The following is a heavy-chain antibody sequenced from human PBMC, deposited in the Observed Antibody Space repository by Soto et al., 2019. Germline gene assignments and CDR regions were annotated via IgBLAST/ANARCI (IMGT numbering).Heavy chain of an antibody. CDR1: GYIFTSYW. Sequence: GESLRISCKGSGYIFTSYWIAWVRQMPGKGLEWMGIIYPRDSDTIYSPSFQGQVTISADKSINTAYLQWSSLKASDTAMYYCARLPTVTRFYSWGQGTLVTVSS. V-gene: IGHV5-51*01. CDR3: ARLPTVTRFYS. D-gene: IGHD4-4*01. CDR2: IYPRDSDT. J-gene: IGHJ4*02.